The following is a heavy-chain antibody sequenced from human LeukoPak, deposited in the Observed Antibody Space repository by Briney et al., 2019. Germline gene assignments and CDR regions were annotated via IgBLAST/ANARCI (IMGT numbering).Heavy chain of an antibody. CDR2: INVDGSST. J-gene: IGHJ6*03. CDR1: GFTFSSYW. CDR3: ARDWNQLLNYYYYYYMDV. D-gene: IGHD2-2*01. Sequence: GGSLRLSCAASGFTFSSYWMHWVRQTPGKGLVWVSRINVDGSSTSYADSVKGRFTISRDNAKNSLYLQMNSLRAEDTAVYYCARDWNQLLNYYYYYYMDVWGKGTTVTISS. V-gene: IGHV3-74*01.